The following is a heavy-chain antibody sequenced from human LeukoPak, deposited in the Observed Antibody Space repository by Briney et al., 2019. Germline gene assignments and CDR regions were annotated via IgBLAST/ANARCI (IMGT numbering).Heavy chain of an antibody. Sequence: ASVKVSCKASGGTFSSYAISWVRQAPGQGLEWMGGIIPIFGTANYAQKFQGRVTITTDESTSTAYMELSSLRSEDTAVYYCAREGPYSSSSGYFGYWGQGTLVTVSS. CDR3: AREGPYSSSSGYFGY. CDR1: GGTFSSYA. J-gene: IGHJ4*02. V-gene: IGHV1-69*05. CDR2: IIPIFGTA. D-gene: IGHD6-13*01.